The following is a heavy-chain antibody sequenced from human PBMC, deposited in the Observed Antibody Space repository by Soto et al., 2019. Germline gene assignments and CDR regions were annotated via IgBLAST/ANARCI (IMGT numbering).Heavy chain of an antibody. Sequence: QVQLVQSGDEVKKPGASVTVSCKASGYSLGNYGITWVRQAPGQGLEWMGWISVYSGSNTNYEQKFQDRVTMTTDTSTNTGYMEIRRLRFDDTAVYFCARVRFDSSGPGTLSWGPRYIYYSGMDVWGQGTTVTVAS. CDR1: GYSLGNYG. J-gene: IGHJ6*02. D-gene: IGHD3-10*01. CDR2: ISVYSGSNT. V-gene: IGHV1-18*01. CDR3: ARVRFDSSGPGTLSWGPRYIYYSGMDV.